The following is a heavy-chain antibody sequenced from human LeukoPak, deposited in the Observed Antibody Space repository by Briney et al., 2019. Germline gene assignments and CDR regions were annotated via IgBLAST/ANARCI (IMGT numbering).Heavy chain of an antibody. V-gene: IGHV4-39*01. Sequence: PSETLSLTCSVSGGSVSNSSYYWGWIRQPPGKGLEWIGSIYYSGSTYYNPSLKSRVTISVDTSKNQFSLKLGPVTAADTAVYSCARQGIQLWFAHDYWGQGTLVTVSS. CDR1: GGSVSNSSYY. J-gene: IGHJ4*02. D-gene: IGHD5-18*01. CDR3: ARQGIQLWFAHDY. CDR2: IYYSGST.